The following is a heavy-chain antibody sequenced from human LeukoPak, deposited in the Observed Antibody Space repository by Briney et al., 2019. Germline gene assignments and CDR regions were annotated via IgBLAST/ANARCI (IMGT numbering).Heavy chain of an antibody. CDR3: VRVQADGHSDI. Sequence: SETLSLTCTVSGGXISNYHCSWIRQPPGKGRGWIGHIYYRGSTKYNPSVESRVTISVDMSKNQFSLKLNSVTAADTAVYYCVRVQADGHSDIWGQGTMVTVSS. D-gene: IGHD5-24*01. J-gene: IGHJ3*02. CDR1: GGXISNYH. CDR2: IYYRGST. V-gene: IGHV4-59*01.